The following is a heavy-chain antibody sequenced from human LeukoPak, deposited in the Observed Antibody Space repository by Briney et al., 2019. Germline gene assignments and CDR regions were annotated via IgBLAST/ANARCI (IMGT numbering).Heavy chain of an antibody. CDR2: INPNTGGT. J-gene: IGHJ4*02. CDR1: GYRFTGFY. Sequence: GASVKVSCKTSGYRFTGFYIHWVRQAPGQGLEWMGWINPNTGGTNFAQKFQGRVTMTTDTSMNTAYMDLRSLTSDDTAVYYCARGGDFHGSARGDSWGQGTLVIVSS. D-gene: IGHD3-10*01. CDR3: ARGGDFHGSARGDS. V-gene: IGHV1-2*02.